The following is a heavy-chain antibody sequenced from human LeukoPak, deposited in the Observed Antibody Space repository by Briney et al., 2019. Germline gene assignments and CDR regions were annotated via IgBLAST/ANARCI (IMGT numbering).Heavy chain of an antibody. CDR3: EGGVT. Sequence: GGSLRLSCTASGFTFSNYWMNLFRQAPGKGLEWVANIKRDGSERYYVDSVRGRFTISRDNAKNSLYLQMSNLRVEDTAVYYCEGGVTWGQGSMVTVSP. V-gene: IGHV3-7*01. CDR2: IKRDGSER. CDR1: GFTFSNYW. J-gene: IGHJ3*01. D-gene: IGHD5/OR15-5a*01.